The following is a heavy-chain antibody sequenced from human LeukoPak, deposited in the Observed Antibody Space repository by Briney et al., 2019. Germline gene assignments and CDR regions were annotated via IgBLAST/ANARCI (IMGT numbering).Heavy chain of an antibody. CDR2: IIPIFGTA. V-gene: IGHV1-69*13. CDR1: GGTLSRYA. Sequence: ASVKDSRKDSGGTLSRYAISWVRQAPGQGLEWMGGIIPIFGTANYAQKFQGRVTITADESTSTAYMELSSLRSEDTAVYYCARDSKWFINDYYYGMDVWGQGTTVTVSS. D-gene: IGHD3-22*01. J-gene: IGHJ6*02. CDR3: ARDSKWFINDYYYGMDV.